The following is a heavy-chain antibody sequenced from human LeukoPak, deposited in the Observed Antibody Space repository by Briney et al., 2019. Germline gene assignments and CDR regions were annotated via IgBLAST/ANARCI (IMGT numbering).Heavy chain of an antibody. D-gene: IGHD2-8*01. Sequence: GGSLRLSCAASGFTFSSYSMNWVRQAPGKGLEWVSSIGSSSSYIYYADSVKGRFTISRDNAKNSLYLQMNSLRAEDTAVYYCARWGLDCTNGVCYRYFDYWGQGTLVTVSS. V-gene: IGHV3-21*01. CDR3: ARWGLDCTNGVCYRYFDY. CDR2: IGSSSSYI. CDR1: GFTFSSYS. J-gene: IGHJ4*02.